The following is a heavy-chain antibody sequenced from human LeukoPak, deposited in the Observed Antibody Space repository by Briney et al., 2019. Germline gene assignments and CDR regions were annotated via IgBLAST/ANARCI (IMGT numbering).Heavy chain of an antibody. CDR2: IYTSGTT. D-gene: IGHD3-10*01. J-gene: IGHJ3*02. CDR1: SGSISSYY. Sequence: SETLSLTCTVSSGSISSYYWSWIRQPAGKGLEWIGRIYTSGTTNYNPSLKSRVTMSVDTSKNQFSLKLNSVTAADTAVYYCVKDASFGDPSAFDIWGQGTMVTVSS. CDR3: VKDASFGDPSAFDI. V-gene: IGHV4-4*07.